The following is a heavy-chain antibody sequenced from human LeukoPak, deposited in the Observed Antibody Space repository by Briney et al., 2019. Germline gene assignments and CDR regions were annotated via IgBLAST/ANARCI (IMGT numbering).Heavy chain of an antibody. CDR3: AREVVVPAAPTLYYYYYYYMDV. V-gene: IGHV3-9*01. J-gene: IGHJ6*03. D-gene: IGHD2-2*01. CDR2: ISWNSGSI. CDR1: GFTFDDYS. Sequence: SLKLSCAASGFTFDDYSMQWVRQAPGEGLGGVSGISWNSGSIGYADSVKGRFTISRDNAKNSLYLQMNSLRTEDTALYYCAREVVVPAAPTLYYYYYYYMDVWGKGTTVTVSS.